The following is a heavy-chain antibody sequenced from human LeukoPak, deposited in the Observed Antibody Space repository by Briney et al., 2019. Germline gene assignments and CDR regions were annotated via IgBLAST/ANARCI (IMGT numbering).Heavy chain of an antibody. CDR1: GYTFTGYY. CDR3: ARDHQLPLLGWFDP. D-gene: IGHD2-2*01. V-gene: IGHV1-2*02. Sequence: ASVKVSCNASGYTFTGYYMHWVRQAPGQGLEWMGWMNPNSGGTNYAQNFQGRVTMTRDTSISTAYMELSRLRSDDTAVYYCARDHQLPLLGWFDPWGQGTLVTVPS. J-gene: IGHJ5*02. CDR2: MNPNSGGT.